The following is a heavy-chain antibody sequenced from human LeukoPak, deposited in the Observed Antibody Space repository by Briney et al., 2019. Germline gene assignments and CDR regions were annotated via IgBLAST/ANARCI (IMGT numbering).Heavy chain of an antibody. V-gene: IGHV3-53*01. J-gene: IGHJ4*02. CDR1: GFTVSSNY. CDR2: IYSGGST. Sequence: PGGSLRLSCAASGFTVSSNYMSWVRHAPGKGLEWVSVIYSGGSTYYAASVKGRFTISRENSKNTLYLQMNSLRAEDTAVYYCARGGGYSGYEIWGQGTLVTVSS. D-gene: IGHD5-12*01. CDR3: ARGGGYSGYEI.